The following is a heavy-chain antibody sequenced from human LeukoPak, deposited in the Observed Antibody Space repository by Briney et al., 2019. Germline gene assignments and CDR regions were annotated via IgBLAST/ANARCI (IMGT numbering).Heavy chain of an antibody. CDR3: AKDRGALFRYFDSFDY. D-gene: IGHD3-9*01. CDR1: GFTFSSYG. V-gene: IGHV3-33*06. J-gene: IGHJ4*02. CDR2: IWYDGSNK. Sequence: GGSLRLSCAASGFTFSSYGMHWVRQAPGKGLEWVAVIWYDGSNKYYADSVKGRFTISRDNSKNTLYLQMNSLRAEDTAVYYCAKDRGALFRYFDSFDYWGQGTLVTVSS.